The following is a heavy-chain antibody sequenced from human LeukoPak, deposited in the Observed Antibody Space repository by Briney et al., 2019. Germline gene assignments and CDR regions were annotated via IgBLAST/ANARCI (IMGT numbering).Heavy chain of an antibody. V-gene: IGHV4-30-4*08. Sequence: SETLSLTCTVSGGSISSGDYYWSWIRQPPGKGLEWIGYIYYSGSTYYNPSLKSRVTISVDTSKNQFSLKLSSVTAADTAVYYCARGPDPGKVGAAIHYYYGMDVWGQGTTVTVSS. D-gene: IGHD1-26*01. CDR1: GGSISSGDYY. CDR2: IYYSGST. J-gene: IGHJ6*02. CDR3: ARGPDPGKVGAAIHYYYGMDV.